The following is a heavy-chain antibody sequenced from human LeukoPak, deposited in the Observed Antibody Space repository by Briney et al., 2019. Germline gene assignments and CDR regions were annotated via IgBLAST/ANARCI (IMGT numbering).Heavy chain of an antibody. J-gene: IGHJ6*02. Sequence: GGSLRLSCAASGFTFSSYAMSWVRQAPGKGLEWVSAISGSGGSTYYADSVKGRFTISRDNSKNTLYLQMNSLRAEDTAVYYCARDRIAARPNYYYGMDVWGQGTTVTVSS. CDR1: GFTFSSYA. CDR3: ARDRIAARPNYYYGMDV. D-gene: IGHD6-6*01. CDR2: ISGSGGST. V-gene: IGHV3-23*01.